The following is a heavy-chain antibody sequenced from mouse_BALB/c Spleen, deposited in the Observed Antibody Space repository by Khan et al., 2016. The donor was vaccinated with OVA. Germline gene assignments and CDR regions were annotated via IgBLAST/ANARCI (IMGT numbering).Heavy chain of an antibody. J-gene: IGHJ3*01. CDR1: GYTFTSYT. Sequence: VQLQQSGAELARPGASVKMSCKASGYTFTSYTIHWIKLRPGQGLEWIGYINPSNGYTNYNQKFRDKATLTADKSSTPAYMQLSILTSADSAVYNCVRDGAYHRNDGWFAYWGQGTLVTVSA. D-gene: IGHD2-14*01. V-gene: IGHV1-4*01. CDR3: VRDGAYHRNDGWFAY. CDR2: INPSNGYT.